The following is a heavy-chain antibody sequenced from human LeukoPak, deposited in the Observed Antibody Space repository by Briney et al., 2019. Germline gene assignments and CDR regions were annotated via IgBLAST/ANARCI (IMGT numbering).Heavy chain of an antibody. CDR3: ARGECTTSCYTADY. V-gene: IGHV1-2*02. J-gene: IGHJ4*02. CDR2: INPNSGGT. Sequence: ASVKVSCKASGYTFTGYYIHWVRQAPGQGLEWMGWINPNSGGTYYAQNFQGRVTMTRDTSISTAYMELSRLRSDDTAVYFCARGECTTSCYTADYWAQGTLVTVSS. D-gene: IGHD2-2*02. CDR1: GYTFTGYY.